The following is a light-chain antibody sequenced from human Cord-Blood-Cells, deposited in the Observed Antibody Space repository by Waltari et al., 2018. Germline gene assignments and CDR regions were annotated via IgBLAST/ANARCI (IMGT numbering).Light chain of an antibody. J-gene: IGKJ4*01. CDR2: DAS. CDR1: QSVSSY. V-gene: IGKV3-11*01. Sequence: EIVLTQSPATLSLYPGERATLSCRASQSVSSYLAWYQQKPGQAPRLLIYDASNRATGIPARFSGSGSGTDFTLTIGSLEPEDFAVYYCQQRSNWPPLTFGGGTKVEIK. CDR3: QQRSNWPPLT.